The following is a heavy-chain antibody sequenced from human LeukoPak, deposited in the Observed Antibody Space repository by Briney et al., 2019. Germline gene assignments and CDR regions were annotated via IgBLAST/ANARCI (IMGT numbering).Heavy chain of an antibody. CDR2: ISGSGGST. CDR1: GFTFSSYS. Sequence: GGSLRLSCAASGFTFSSYSMNWVRQAPGKGLEWVSAISGSGGSTYYADSVKGRFTISRDNSKNTLYLQMNSLRAEDTAVYYCAKEWGVSYYYYYMDVWGKGTTVTVSS. V-gene: IGHV3-23*01. D-gene: IGHD1-26*01. CDR3: AKEWGVSYYYYYMDV. J-gene: IGHJ6*03.